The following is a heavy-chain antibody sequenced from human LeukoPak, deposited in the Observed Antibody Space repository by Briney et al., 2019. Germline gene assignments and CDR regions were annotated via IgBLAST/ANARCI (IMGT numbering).Heavy chain of an antibody. CDR3: ARLAGGYYDSSGYYLFDY. CDR2: IYYSGST. V-gene: IGHV4-59*01. J-gene: IGHJ4*02. CDR1: GGSLSSYY. D-gene: IGHD3-22*01. Sequence: SETLSLTCTVSGGSLSSYYWSWIRQPPGKGLEWIGYIYYSGSTNYNPSLKSQVTISVDTSKNQFSLKLSSVTAADTAVYYCARLAGGYYDSSGYYLFDYWGQGTLVTVSS.